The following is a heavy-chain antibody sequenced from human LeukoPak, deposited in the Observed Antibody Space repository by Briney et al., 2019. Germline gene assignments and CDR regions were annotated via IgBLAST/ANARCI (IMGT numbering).Heavy chain of an antibody. CDR2: IKSKTGGRTT. Sequence: PGGSLRLSCAASGFTFSNYSMTWVRRAPRKGLEWVGRIKSKTGGRTTEYAAPVKGRFTILRDDSKNTLSLEMNSLKTEDAGVYYCATGARGSDWGQGTLVTVSS. V-gene: IGHV3-15*01. J-gene: IGHJ4*02. D-gene: IGHD3-10*01. CDR3: ATGARGSD. CDR1: GFTFSNYS.